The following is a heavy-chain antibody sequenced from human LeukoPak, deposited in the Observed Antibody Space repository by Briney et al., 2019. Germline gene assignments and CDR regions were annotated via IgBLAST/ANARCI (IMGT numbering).Heavy chain of an antibody. J-gene: IGHJ4*02. D-gene: IGHD3-10*01. CDR1: GGSISSSSDY. CDR3: ARQGILWFGESSDY. CDR2: IYYSGST. V-gene: IGHV4-39*01. Sequence: PSETLSLTCTVSGGSISSSSDYWGWIRQPPGRGLEWIGSIYYSGSTYYNPSLKSRVTISVDTSKNQFSLKLSSVTAADTAVYYCARQGILWFGESSDYWGQGTLVTVSS.